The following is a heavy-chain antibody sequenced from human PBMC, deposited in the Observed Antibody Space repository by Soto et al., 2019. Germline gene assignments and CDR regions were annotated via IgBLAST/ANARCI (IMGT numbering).Heavy chain of an antibody. CDR1: GGSFRGSY. CDR2: INHSGST. V-gene: IGHV4-34*01. J-gene: IGHJ4*02. Sequence: QVQLQQWGAGLLKPSETLSLTCAVYGGSFRGSYWTWIRQPPGKGLEWIGEINHSGSTKYNPSLKSRVSLSVDTSKNQFSVKVSSVTAADTAVYYCARGDTMVGLLHWGQGILVTVSS. CDR3: ARGDTMVGLLH. D-gene: IGHD3-10*01.